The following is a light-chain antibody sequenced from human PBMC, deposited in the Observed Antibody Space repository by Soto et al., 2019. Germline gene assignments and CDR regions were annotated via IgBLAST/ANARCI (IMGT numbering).Light chain of an antibody. CDR1: QGISSY. Sequence: AIRMTQSPSSLSASTGDRVTITCRASQGISSYLAWYQQKPGKAPKLLIYAASTLQSGVPSRFSGSGSGTDFTLTISCLQSEDFATYYCPQYYRYPWTFGQGTKVEIK. V-gene: IGKV1-8*01. CDR3: PQYYRYPWT. J-gene: IGKJ1*01. CDR2: AAS.